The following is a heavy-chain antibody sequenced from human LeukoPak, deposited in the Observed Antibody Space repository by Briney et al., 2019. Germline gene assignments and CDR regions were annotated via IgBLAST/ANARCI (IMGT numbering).Heavy chain of an antibody. J-gene: IGHJ5*02. CDR2: IYTSGST. D-gene: IGHD3-10*01. Sequence: SETLSLTCTVSGGSISSGSYYWSWIRQPAGKGLEWIGRIYTSGSTNYNPSLKSRVTISVDTSKNQFSLKLSSVTAADTAVYYCARDRKGLSTMGIDPWGQGTLVTVSS. CDR3: ARDRKGLSTMGIDP. CDR1: GGSISSGSYY. V-gene: IGHV4-61*02.